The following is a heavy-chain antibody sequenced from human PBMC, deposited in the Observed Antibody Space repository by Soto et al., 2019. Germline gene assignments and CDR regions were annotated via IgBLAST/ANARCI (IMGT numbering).Heavy chain of an antibody. J-gene: IGHJ4*02. CDR1: GGSISSYY. Sequence: SETLSLTCTVSGGSISSYYWSWIRQPPGKGLEWIGYTYYSGSTNYNPSLKSRVTISVDTSKNQFSLKLSSVTAADTAVYYCARRIVSGYDLYYFDYWGQGTLVTVSS. V-gene: IGHV4-59*08. CDR3: ARRIVSGYDLYYFDY. CDR2: TYYSGST. D-gene: IGHD5-12*01.